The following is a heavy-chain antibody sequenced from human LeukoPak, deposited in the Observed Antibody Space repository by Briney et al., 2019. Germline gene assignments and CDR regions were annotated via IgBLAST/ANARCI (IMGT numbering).Heavy chain of an antibody. D-gene: IGHD6-13*01. CDR1: GGSISSCY. V-gene: IGHV4-59*12. CDR2: IYYSGST. J-gene: IGHJ4*02. CDR3: ARASPKQQLGFDY. Sequence: SETLSLTCTVSGGSISSCYWSWIRQPPGKGLEWIGYIYYSGSTNYNPSLKSRVTMSVDTSKNQFSLKLSSVTAADTAVYYCARASPKQQLGFDYWGQGTLVTVSS.